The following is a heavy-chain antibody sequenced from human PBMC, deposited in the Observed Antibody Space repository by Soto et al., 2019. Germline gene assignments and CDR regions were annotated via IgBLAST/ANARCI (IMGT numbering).Heavy chain of an antibody. V-gene: IGHV4-59*02. CDR1: GGSVSSYY. J-gene: IGHJ4*02. CDR2: IRYSGST. Sequence: SETLSLTCTVSGGSVSSYYWTWIRKPPGKGLEWIGYIRYSGSTNYNPSLKSRVSISVDTSKNQFSLDLSSVTAADTAVYYCARGDYYFASGTYYGFDLWGQGTLVTVSS. CDR3: ARGDYYFASGTYYGFDL. D-gene: IGHD3-10*01.